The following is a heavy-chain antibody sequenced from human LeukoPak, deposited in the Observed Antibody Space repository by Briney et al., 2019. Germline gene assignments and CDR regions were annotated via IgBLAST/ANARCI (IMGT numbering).Heavy chain of an antibody. CDR3: ARGLGDYNTDWFPVSGY. CDR1: GYTFTTHD. Sequence: ASVKVSCKASGYTFTTHDLTWVRQATGQGLEWMGWMNPGNGDTAYAQKFQGRVTMTRDTSMSTAYMELNNLGSGGTAIYYCARGLGDYNTDWFPVSGYWGQGTLVTVSS. D-gene: IGHD3-9*01. J-gene: IGHJ4*02. CDR2: MNPGNGDT. V-gene: IGHV1-8*01.